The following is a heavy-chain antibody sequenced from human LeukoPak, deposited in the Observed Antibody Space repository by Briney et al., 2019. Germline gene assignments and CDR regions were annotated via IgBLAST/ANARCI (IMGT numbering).Heavy chain of an antibody. CDR1: GFTFSSYG. J-gene: IGHJ3*02. CDR3: ARDADYGGSPDAFDI. CDR2: ISYDGSNK. Sequence: PGGSLRLSCAASGFTFSSYGIHWVRQAPGKGLVWVAVISYDGSNKYYADSVKGRFTISRDNSKNTLYLQMNSLRAEDTAVYYCARDADYGGSPDAFDIWGRGTIVTVSS. V-gene: IGHV3-30*03. D-gene: IGHD4-23*01.